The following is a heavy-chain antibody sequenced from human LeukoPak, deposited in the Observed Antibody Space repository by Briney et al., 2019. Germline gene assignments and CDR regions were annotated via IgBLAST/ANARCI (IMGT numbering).Heavy chain of an antibody. D-gene: IGHD3-3*01. J-gene: IGHJ6*03. CDR2: IDNDGHGI. V-gene: IGHV3-74*01. Sequence: GGSLSLSCVTSGFTFSGYWMHWVRQGPEKGLELVSRIDNDGHGIIYADSVKGRFTTSRDNVKNTLYLRMNSLRVEDTAVYYCAAGGGWDPSFGVVTHIDAWGKGTTVVVS. CDR1: GFTFSGYW. CDR3: AAGGGWDPSFGVVTHIDA.